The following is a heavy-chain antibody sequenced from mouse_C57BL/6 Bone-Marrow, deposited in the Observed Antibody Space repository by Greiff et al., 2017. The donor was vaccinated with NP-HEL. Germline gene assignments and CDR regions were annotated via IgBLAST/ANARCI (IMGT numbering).Heavy chain of an antibody. D-gene: IGHD1-1*02. Sequence: DVMLVESGPGLAKPSQTLSLTCSVTGYSITSDYWNWIRKFPGNKLEYMGYISYSGSTYYNPSPKSRISITRDTSKNQYYRQLNSVTTEDTATYYCARSGWYNPNYFDYWGQGTTLTVSS. V-gene: IGHV3-8*01. CDR3: ARSGWYNPNYFDY. CDR2: ISYSGST. CDR1: GYSITSDY. J-gene: IGHJ2*01.